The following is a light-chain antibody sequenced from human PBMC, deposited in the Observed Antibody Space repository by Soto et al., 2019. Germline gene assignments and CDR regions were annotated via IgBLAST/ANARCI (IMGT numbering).Light chain of an antibody. J-gene: IGKJ2*01. Sequence: DIQMTQSPSTLSASVGDRVTITCRASQSISSWLAWYQQKPGKAPKLLLYRASGLGSGVPSRFSGSGSGTEITLTISSLQPAEFATYYCQQYDSSVYTFGQGTKLEIK. CDR2: RAS. CDR1: QSISSW. CDR3: QQYDSSVYT. V-gene: IGKV1-5*03.